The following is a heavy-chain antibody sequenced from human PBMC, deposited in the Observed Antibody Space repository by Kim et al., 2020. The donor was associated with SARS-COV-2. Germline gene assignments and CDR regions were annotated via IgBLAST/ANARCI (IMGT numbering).Heavy chain of an antibody. CDR2: INPNSGGT. J-gene: IGHJ3*02. Sequence: ASVKVSCKASGYTFTGYYMHWVRQAPGQGLEWMGRINPNSGGTNYAQKFQGRVTMTRDTSISTAYMELSRLRSDDTAVYYCASPVRSVNYYDSSGYYAAFDIWGQGTMVTVSS. CDR1: GYTFTGYY. D-gene: IGHD3-22*01. CDR3: ASPVRSVNYYDSSGYYAAFDI. V-gene: IGHV1-2*06.